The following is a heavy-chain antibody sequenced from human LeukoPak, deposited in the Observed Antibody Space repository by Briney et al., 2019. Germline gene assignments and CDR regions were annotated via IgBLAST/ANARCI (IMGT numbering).Heavy chain of an antibody. V-gene: IGHV3-7*03. CDR1: GFTFSNYW. Sequence: PGGSLRLSCSVSGFTFSNYWMSWARQSPGKGLEWVANIYLDGSRAYYVDSVKGRFTISRDNAKNSLYLQMNSLRAEDTALYYCARINYYDSSGYQAGRLDYWGQGTLVTVSS. J-gene: IGHJ4*02. D-gene: IGHD3-22*01. CDR3: ARINYYDSSGYQAGRLDY. CDR2: IYLDGSRA.